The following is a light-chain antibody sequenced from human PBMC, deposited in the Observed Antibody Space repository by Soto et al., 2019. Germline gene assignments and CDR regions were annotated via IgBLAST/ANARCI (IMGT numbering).Light chain of an antibody. CDR1: QSVSSN. Sequence: EIVMTQSPANLSVSPGERATLSCRASQSVSSNLAWYQQKPGQAPRLLIYGASSRATGIPDRFSGSGSGTDFTLTISRLEPEDFAVYYCQQYGSSGTFGQGTKVDIK. CDR3: QQYGSSGT. V-gene: IGKV3-20*01. J-gene: IGKJ1*01. CDR2: GAS.